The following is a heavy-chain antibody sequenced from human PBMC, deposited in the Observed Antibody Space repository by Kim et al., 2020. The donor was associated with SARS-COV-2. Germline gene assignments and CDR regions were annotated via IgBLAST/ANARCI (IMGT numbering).Heavy chain of an antibody. CDR2: IYHSGST. CDR3: VRVRYYGSGSYYPASHYYYGMDV. Sequence: SETLSLTCAVSGGSISSSNWWSWVRQPPGKGLEWIGEIYHSGSTNYNPSLKSRVTISVDKSKNQFSLKLSSVTAADTAVYYCVRVRYYGSGSYYPASHYYYGMDVWGQGTTVTVSS. J-gene: IGHJ6*02. CDR1: GGSISSSNW. V-gene: IGHV4-4*02. D-gene: IGHD3-10*01.